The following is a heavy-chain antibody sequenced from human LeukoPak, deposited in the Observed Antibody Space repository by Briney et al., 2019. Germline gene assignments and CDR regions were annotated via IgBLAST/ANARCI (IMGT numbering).Heavy chain of an antibody. V-gene: IGHV3-9*02. CDR3: AKEVGGTGYSYGPPYYYGMDV. J-gene: IGHJ6*02. D-gene: IGHD5-18*01. CDR1: GFTSNDYA. CDR2: IGWNSDRI. Sequence: GRSLRLSCAASGFTSNDYAMHWVRQAPGKGLEWVSGIGWNSDRIGYADSVKGRFTISRDNAKNSLYLQMNSLRAEDTALYYCAKEVGGTGYSYGPPYYYGMDVWGQGTTVTVSS.